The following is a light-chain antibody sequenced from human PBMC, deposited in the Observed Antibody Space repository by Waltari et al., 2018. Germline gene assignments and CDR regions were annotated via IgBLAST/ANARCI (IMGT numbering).Light chain of an antibody. CDR1: TSDVGNYNL. J-gene: IGLJ3*02. V-gene: IGLV2-23*01. CDR2: ENS. Sequence: QSALTQPASVSGSPGQSITISCTGTTSDVGNYNLFSWYQQVPGRAPKLMIYENSRLPSDISHRFSGSKSGNTASLTISGLQAEDEADYYCCSFASSRTWVFGGGTKLTVL. CDR3: CSFASSRTWV.